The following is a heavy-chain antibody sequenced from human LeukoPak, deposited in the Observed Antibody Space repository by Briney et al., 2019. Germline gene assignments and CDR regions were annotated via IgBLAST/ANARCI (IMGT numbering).Heavy chain of an antibody. V-gene: IGHV3-23*01. CDR2: ISGSGGST. CDR3: AKHPAYYYDSSGWY. CDR1: GFTVSSNY. D-gene: IGHD3-22*01. J-gene: IGHJ4*02. Sequence: GGSLRLSCAASGFTVSSNYMSWVRQAPGKGLEWVSAISGSGGSTYYADSVKGRFTISRDNSKNTLYLQMNSLRAEDTAVYYCAKHPAYYYDSSGWYWGQGTLVTVSS.